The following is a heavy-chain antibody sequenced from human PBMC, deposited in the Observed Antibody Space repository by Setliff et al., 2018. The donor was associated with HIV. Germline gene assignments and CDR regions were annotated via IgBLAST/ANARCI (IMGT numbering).Heavy chain of an antibody. CDR1: GFTFSSYE. J-gene: IGHJ4*02. D-gene: IGHD1-26*01. Sequence: GGSLRLSCAASGFTFSSYEMNWVRQAPGKGLEWVSYISSSGSTIYYADSVKGRSTISRDNAKNSLYLQMNSLRAEDTAVYYCARDFWGGSYSSDYWGQGTLVTVSS. CDR2: ISSSGSTI. CDR3: ARDFWGGSYSSDY. V-gene: IGHV3-48*03.